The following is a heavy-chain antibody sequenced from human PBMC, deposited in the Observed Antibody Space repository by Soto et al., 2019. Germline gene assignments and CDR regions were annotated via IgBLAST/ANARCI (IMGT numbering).Heavy chain of an antibody. D-gene: IGHD3-22*01. CDR2: INPSGGST. CDR3: ARDHLDRYYYDSSGYYPPDY. CDR1: GYTFTTYY. V-gene: IGHV1-46*01. Sequence: ASVEVSCKASGYTFTTYYMHWVRRAPGQGLEWMGIINPSGGSTSYAPRFQGRVTMTRDTSTSTVYMELSTLTSEDTAVYYCARDHLDRYYYDSSGYYPPDYWGQGTLVTVSS. J-gene: IGHJ4*02.